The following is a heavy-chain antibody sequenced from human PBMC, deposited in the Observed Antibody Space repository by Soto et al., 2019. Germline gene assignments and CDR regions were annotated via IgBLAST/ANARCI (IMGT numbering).Heavy chain of an antibody. CDR2: IWYDGSNK. CDR3: ARDIEVEDIAMGGGYYYYGMDV. D-gene: IGHD5-18*01. CDR1: GFTFSSYG. J-gene: IGHJ6*02. Sequence: QVQLVESGGGVVQPGRSLRLSCAASGFTFSSYGMHWVRQAPGKGLEWVAVIWYDGSNKYYADSVKGRFTISRDNSKNTLYLQMNSLRAEDTAVYYCARDIEVEDIAMGGGYYYYGMDVWGQGTTVTVSS. V-gene: IGHV3-33*01.